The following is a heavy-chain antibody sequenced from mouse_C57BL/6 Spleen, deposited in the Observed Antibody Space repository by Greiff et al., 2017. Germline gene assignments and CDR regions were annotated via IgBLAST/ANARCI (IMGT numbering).Heavy chain of an antibody. Sequence: DVKLVESEGGLVQPGSSMKLSCTASGFTFSDYYMAWVRQVPEKGLEWVANINYDGSSTYYLDSLKSRFIISRDNATNILYLQMSSLKSEDTATYYCARGGYYGSSLWYFDVWGTGTTVTVSS. J-gene: IGHJ1*03. D-gene: IGHD1-1*01. CDR2: INYDGSST. CDR1: GFTFSDYY. CDR3: ARGGYYGSSLWYFDV. V-gene: IGHV5-16*01.